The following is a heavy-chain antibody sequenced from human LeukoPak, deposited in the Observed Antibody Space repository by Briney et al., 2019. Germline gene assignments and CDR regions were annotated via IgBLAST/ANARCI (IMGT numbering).Heavy chain of an antibody. Sequence: GGSLRLSCAASGFTFSNYWMSWVRQAPGKGPEWVAHINKDGSEIYYVDSVKGRFTISGDNAKSSLSLQMNSLRVEDTAVYYCARDKVTYWGQGILVTVSS. CDR1: GFTFSNYW. CDR3: ARDKVTY. J-gene: IGHJ4*02. V-gene: IGHV3-7*01. CDR2: INKDGSEI.